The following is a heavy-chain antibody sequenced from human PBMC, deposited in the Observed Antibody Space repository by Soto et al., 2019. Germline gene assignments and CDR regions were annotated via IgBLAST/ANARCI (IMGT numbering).Heavy chain of an antibody. D-gene: IGHD2-2*01. CDR1: GGTFSSYA. CDR2: IIPISETT. V-gene: IGHV1-69*01. Sequence: QVQLVQSGAEVKKPGSSVKVSCKASGGTFSSYAIRWVRQAPGQGLEWMGGIIPISETTNYAQKFQGRVTMTADESKSTAYMELSSLRAEDTAVYYCARSQGSSTSLEIYYYYYDGMHVWGQGTTVTGAS. CDR3: ARSQGSSTSLEIYYYYYDGMHV. J-gene: IGHJ6*02.